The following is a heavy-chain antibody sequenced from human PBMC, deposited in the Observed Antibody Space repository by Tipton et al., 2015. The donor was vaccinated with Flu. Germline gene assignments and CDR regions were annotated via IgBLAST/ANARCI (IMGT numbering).Heavy chain of an antibody. Sequence: TLSLTCTVSSGSIRSTNYFCAWIRQPPGKRLELIGSIYPSGTTYYNPSLKSRVTISVDTSKGQFSLMLRSLTAADTAVYYCARLSYYDVDLKNFYFDYWGQGALVTVSP. D-gene: IGHD3-10*02. CDR3: ARLSYYDVDLKNFYFDY. CDR2: IYPSGTT. V-gene: IGHV4-39*01. J-gene: IGHJ4*02. CDR1: SGSIRSTNYF.